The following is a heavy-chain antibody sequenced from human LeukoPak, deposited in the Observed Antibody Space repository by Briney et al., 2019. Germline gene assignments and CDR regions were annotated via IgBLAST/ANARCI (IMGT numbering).Heavy chain of an antibody. J-gene: IGHJ4*02. Sequence: SETLSLTXTVSGGSISSSSYYWGWIRQPPGKGLEWIGSIYYSGSTYYNPSLKSRVTISVDTSKNQFSLKLSSVTAADTAVYYCARRGGYSYVYYFDYWGQGTLVTVSS. CDR3: ARRGGYSYVYYFDY. CDR1: GGSISSSSYY. D-gene: IGHD5-18*01. V-gene: IGHV4-39*01. CDR2: IYYSGST.